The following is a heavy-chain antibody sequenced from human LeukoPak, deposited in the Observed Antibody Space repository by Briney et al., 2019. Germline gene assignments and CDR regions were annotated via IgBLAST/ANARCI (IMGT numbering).Heavy chain of an antibody. Sequence: SETLSLTCTVSGGSISSYYWSWIRQPAGKGLEWIGRIYTGGSTNYNPSLKSRVTMSVDTSKDQFSLKLSSVTAADTAVYYCARDDGYDFWSGYYLYWGQGTLVTVSS. CDR1: GGSISSYY. J-gene: IGHJ4*02. CDR2: IYTGGST. V-gene: IGHV4-4*07. D-gene: IGHD3-3*01. CDR3: ARDDGYDFWSGYYLY.